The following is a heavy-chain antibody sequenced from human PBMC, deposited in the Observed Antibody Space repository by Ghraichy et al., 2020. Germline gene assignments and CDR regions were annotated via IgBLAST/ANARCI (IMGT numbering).Heavy chain of an antibody. CDR2: ISGSGGST. CDR3: AKDRDCGSC. J-gene: IGHJ4*02. CDR1: GFTFSSYA. D-gene: IGHD2-15*01. V-gene: IGHV3-23*01. Sequence: LSLTCAASGFTFSSYAMSWVRQAPGKGLEWVSAISGSGGSTYYADSVKGRFTISRDNSKNTLYLQMNSLRAEDTAVYYCAKDRDCGSCWGQGTLVTVSS.